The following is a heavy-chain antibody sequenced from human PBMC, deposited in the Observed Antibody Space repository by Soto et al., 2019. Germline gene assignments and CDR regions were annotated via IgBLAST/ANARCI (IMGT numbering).Heavy chain of an antibody. Sequence: GGSLRLSCAASGFTFSSYGMHWVRQAPGKGLEWVAVIWYDGSNKYYADSVKGRFTISRDNSKNTLYLQMNSLRAEDTAVYYCARDRGSSWRRDYYYYMDVWGKGTTVTVS. J-gene: IGHJ6*03. CDR2: IWYDGSNK. CDR1: GFTFSSYG. D-gene: IGHD6-13*01. CDR3: ARDRGSSWRRDYYYYMDV. V-gene: IGHV3-33*01.